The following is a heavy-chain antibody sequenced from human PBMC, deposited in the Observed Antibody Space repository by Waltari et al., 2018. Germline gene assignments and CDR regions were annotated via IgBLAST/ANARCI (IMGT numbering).Heavy chain of an antibody. J-gene: IGHJ5*02. CDR1: GGSISSSNW. CDR3: ARVKDIVVVVAAGNWFDP. CDR2: IYHSGST. D-gene: IGHD2-15*01. Sequence: QVQLQESGPGLVKPSGTLSLTCAVSGGSISSSNWWSWFRQPPGKGLEWIGEIYHSGSTNYNPSLKSRVTISVDKSKNQFSLKLSSVTAADTAVYYCARVKDIVVVVAAGNWFDPWGQGTLVTVSS. V-gene: IGHV4-4*02.